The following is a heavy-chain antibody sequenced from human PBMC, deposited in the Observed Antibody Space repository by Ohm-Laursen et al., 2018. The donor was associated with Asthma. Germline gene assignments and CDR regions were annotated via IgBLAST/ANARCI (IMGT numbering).Heavy chain of an antibody. D-gene: IGHD3-3*01. J-gene: IGHJ4*02. CDR1: GFTFRSYA. CDR3: VRDVMEWYLPAFDF. Sequence: SLRLSCTASGFTFRSYAMHWVRQAPGKGLEWVAVGGSYYDGGLKYYADSVNGRFTVSRDDSKNTLYLQMNSLRPDDTAVYYCVRDVMEWYLPAFDFWGQGTLVTVSS. CDR2: GGSYYDGGLK. V-gene: IGHV3-30-3*01.